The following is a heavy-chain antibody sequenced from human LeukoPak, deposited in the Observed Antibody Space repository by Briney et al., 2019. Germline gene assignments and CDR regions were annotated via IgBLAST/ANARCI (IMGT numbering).Heavy chain of an antibody. CDR1: GYIFTSYY. CDR3: ARDRVRDGYNHFDY. V-gene: IGHV1-2*02. J-gene: IGHJ4*02. CDR2: INPNNGGT. Sequence: ASVKVSCKASGYIFTSYYMHWVRQAPGQGLEWMGWINPNNGGTNYAQKFQGRVTMTRDTSIGTAYMELSGLRSDDTAGYYCARDRVRDGYNHFDYWGQGTLVTVSS. D-gene: IGHD5-24*01.